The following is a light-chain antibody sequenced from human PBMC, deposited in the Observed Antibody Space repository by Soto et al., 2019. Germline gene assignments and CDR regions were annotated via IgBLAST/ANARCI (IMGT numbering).Light chain of an antibody. CDR3: QQSYNTPPT. CDR1: QNINNH. V-gene: IGKV1-39*01. CDR2: AAS. Sequence: DIQMTQSPSSLSASVGDRVTITCRPSQNINNHLSWYQQKPGKAPKLLIYAASSLQSGVPSRFSGSGSGTDFSLTISSLQPEDFAIYYCQQSYNTPPTFGPGTKGDIK. J-gene: IGKJ3*01.